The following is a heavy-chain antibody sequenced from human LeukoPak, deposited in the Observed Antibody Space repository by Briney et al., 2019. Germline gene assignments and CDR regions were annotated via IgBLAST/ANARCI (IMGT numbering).Heavy chain of an antibody. CDR3: ARGDGYSDY. CDR2: IYYSGST. V-gene: IGHV4-59*13. CDR1: GGSISSYH. D-gene: IGHD5-24*01. Sequence: SETLSLTCTVSGGSISSYHWSWIRQPPGKGLEWIGYIYYSGSTNYNPSLKSRVTISVDTSKNQFSLKLSSVTAADTAVYYCARGDGYSDYWGQGTLVTVSS. J-gene: IGHJ4*02.